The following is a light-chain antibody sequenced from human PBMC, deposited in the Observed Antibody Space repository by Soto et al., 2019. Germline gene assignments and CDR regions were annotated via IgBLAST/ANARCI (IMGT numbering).Light chain of an antibody. V-gene: IGLV1-51*01. CDR2: DNN. J-gene: IGLJ2*01. CDR1: SSNIGNNY. CDR3: GTWDSSLSVVV. Sequence: QSALTQPPSVSAAPGQTVTISCSGSSSNIGNNYVSWYQHLPGTAPKLLIYDNNKRPSGIPDRFSGSKSGTSATLGITGLQTGDEADYYCGTWDSSLSVVVFGGGTKVTVL.